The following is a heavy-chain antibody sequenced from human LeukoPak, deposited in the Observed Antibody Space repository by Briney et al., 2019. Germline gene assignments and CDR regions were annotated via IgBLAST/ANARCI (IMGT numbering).Heavy chain of an antibody. V-gene: IGHV1-69*13. CDR3: ARMVVTDPEYQLVDV. D-gene: IGHD2-2*01. CDR2: IIPIFGTA. Sequence: ASVKVSCKASGGTFISYAISWVRQAPGQGLEWMGGIIPIFGTANYAQKFQGRVTITADESTSTAYMELSSLRSEDTAVYYCARMVVTDPEYQLVDVWGQGTTVTVSS. J-gene: IGHJ6*02. CDR1: GGTFISYA.